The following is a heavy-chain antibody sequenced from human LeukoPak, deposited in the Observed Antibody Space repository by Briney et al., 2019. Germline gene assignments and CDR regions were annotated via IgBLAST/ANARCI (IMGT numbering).Heavy chain of an antibody. V-gene: IGHV3-23*01. CDR2: VCHSGSDT. J-gene: IGHJ3*02. CDR3: AKRARDVCSPGCGGTDI. CDR1: GFTFSNSA. Sequence: PGGSLRLSCAASGFTFSNSAMSWVRQAPGKGLEWVSAVCHSGSDTYYADSVKGRFTISRDNAKNTLYLQMYSLRAEDTAVYYCAKRARDVCSPGCGGTDIWGQGTLVTVSS. D-gene: IGHD2-15*01.